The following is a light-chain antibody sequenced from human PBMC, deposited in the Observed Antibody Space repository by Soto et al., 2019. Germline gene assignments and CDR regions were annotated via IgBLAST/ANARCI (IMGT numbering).Light chain of an antibody. CDR2: AAS. J-gene: IGKJ3*01. CDR3: KQANSXPWP. CDR1: QGIGIW. Sequence: DIQMTQSPSSVSASVGDRVAITCRASQGIGIWLAWYEQKPVKAPNLLMYAASSLQSWVPSRFSGSGSGTDFTLTLSSLQPEDFATYSCKQANSXPWPCGHGTNVXI. V-gene: IGKV1-12*01.